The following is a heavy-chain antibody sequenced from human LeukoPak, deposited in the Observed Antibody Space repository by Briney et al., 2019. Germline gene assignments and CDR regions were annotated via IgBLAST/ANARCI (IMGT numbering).Heavy chain of an antibody. CDR2: ISGSGGST. Sequence: PGGSLRLSCAASGFTFSNYAMSWVRQAPGEGLEWVSAISGSGGSTYYADPVKGRFTISRDNSKNRLYLQMNSLRAADTAVYYCARNPPLSIAVRTYYYCYYGMDVWGQGTTVTVSS. J-gene: IGHJ6*02. D-gene: IGHD6-19*01. CDR3: ARNPPLSIAVRTYYYCYYGMDV. V-gene: IGHV3-23*01. CDR1: GFTFSNYA.